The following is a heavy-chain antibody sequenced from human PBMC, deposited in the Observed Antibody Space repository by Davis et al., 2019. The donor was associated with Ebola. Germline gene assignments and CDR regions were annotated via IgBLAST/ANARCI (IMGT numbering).Heavy chain of an antibody. D-gene: IGHD5-12*01. J-gene: IGHJ4*02. Sequence: SETLSLTCTVSDFSISSGYYWGWIRQPPGKGLEWIGSIYHSGSTYYNPSLKSRVTISVDTSKNQFSLNLTSVTAADTAVYYCARMKRGYGGYDELDYWGQGTLVTVSS. CDR2: IYHSGST. V-gene: IGHV4-38-2*02. CDR3: ARMKRGYGGYDELDY. CDR1: DFSISSGYY.